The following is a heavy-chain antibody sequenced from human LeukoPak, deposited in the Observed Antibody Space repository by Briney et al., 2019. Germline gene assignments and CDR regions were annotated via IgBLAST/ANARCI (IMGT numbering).Heavy chain of an antibody. CDR3: ARCTAGRTFGSLREIKRSREIDY. J-gene: IGHJ4*02. Sequence: GGSLRLSCAASGFTFDNYRMNWVRQAPGKGLEWVANIKQDGSEEYYVHSVKGRFTISRDNAKNSLYLQMNSLRVEDTAVYYCARCTAGRTFGSLREIKRSREIDYWGQGTLVTVSS. D-gene: IGHD1-1*01. CDR1: GFTFDNYR. V-gene: IGHV3-7*01. CDR2: IKQDGSEE.